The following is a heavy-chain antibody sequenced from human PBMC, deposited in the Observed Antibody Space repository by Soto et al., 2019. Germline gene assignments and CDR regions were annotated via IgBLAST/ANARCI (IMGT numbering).Heavy chain of an antibody. J-gene: IGHJ5*02. CDR2: IVLGNGNT. Sequence: SVKVSCKASGFTFSSSAVQCVRQARGQGLEWIGWIVLGNGNTNYAQKFQERVTITRDMSTSTAYMEVRSLTFEDTAVYYCATRIGNIGWYWLDTWGQGTLVTVSS. D-gene: IGHD6-19*01. CDR3: ATRIGNIGWYWLDT. CDR1: GFTFSSSA. V-gene: IGHV1-58*01.